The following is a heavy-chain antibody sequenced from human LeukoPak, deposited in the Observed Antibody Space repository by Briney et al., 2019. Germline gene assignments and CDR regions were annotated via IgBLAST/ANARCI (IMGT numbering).Heavy chain of an antibody. CDR3: ARGRGFYDRTATVSSPHDY. CDR1: GYTFTSYG. D-gene: IGHD5-18*01. CDR2: ISAYNGNT. J-gene: IGHJ4*02. Sequence: ASVKVSCKASGYTFTSYGISWVRQAPGQGLEWMGWISAYNGNTNYAQKLQGRVTMTTDTSTSTAYMELRSLRSDDTAVYYCARGRGFYDRTATVSSPHDYWGQRTLVTVSS. V-gene: IGHV1-18*01.